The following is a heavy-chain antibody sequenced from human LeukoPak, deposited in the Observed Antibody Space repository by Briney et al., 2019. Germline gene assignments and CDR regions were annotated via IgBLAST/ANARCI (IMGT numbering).Heavy chain of an antibody. V-gene: IGHV7-4-1*02. D-gene: IGHD3-22*01. CDR1: GYTFTGYY. CDR3: ARAGPFPLAGYYDSSGSDY. J-gene: IGHJ4*02. CDR2: INTNTGNP. Sequence: ASVKVSCKASGYTFTGYYMHWVRQAPGQGLEWMGWINTNTGNPTYAQGFTGRFVFSLDTSVSTAYLQISSLKAEDTAVYYCARAGPFPLAGYYDSSGSDYWGQGTLVTVSS.